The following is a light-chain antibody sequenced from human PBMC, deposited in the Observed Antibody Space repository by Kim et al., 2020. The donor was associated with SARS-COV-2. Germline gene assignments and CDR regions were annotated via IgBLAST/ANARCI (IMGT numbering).Light chain of an antibody. J-gene: IGLJ3*02. CDR1: SPGLGSNT. V-gene: IGLV1-36*01. Sequence: XTVTIPCSGNSPGLGSNTLNWYQHLPGKAPKLLLYYEDLLASGVSDRFSGSKSGTSASLAISGLQSEDEADYYCATWDDSLNGPVFGGGTQLTVL. CDR3: ATWDDSLNGPV. CDR2: YED.